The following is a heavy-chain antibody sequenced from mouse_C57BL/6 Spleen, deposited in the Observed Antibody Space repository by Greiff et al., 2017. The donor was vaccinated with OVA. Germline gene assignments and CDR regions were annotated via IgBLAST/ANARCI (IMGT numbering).Heavy chain of an antibody. CDR2: ISDGGSYT. Sequence: DVMLVESGGGLVKPGGSLKLSCAASGFTFSSYAMSWVRQTPEKRLEWVATISDGGSYTYYTDNVKGRFNISRDNAKNNLYLQMSHLKSEDTAMYYCARDASLTYWYFDVWGTGTPVTVSS. D-gene: IGHD1-3*01. J-gene: IGHJ1*03. CDR3: ARDASLTYWYFDV. V-gene: IGHV5-4*01. CDR1: GFTFSSYA.